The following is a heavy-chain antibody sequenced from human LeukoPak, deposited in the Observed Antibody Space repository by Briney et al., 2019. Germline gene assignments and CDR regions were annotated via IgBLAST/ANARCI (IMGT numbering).Heavy chain of an antibody. CDR3: ARDSDSGYGPFAS. D-gene: IGHD5-12*01. J-gene: IGHJ4*02. CDR1: GFTVSNNY. V-gene: IGHV3-53*01. Sequence: GGSLRLSCAASGFTVSNNYMSWVRQAPGKGLEWVSVIHSGVTTNYADSVQGRLTISRDNSKTTVYLHMNSLRAEDTAVYYCARDSDSGYGPFASWGQGTLVTVSS. CDR2: IHSGVTT.